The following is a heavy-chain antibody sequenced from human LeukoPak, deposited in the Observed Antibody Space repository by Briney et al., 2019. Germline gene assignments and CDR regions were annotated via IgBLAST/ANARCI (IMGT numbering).Heavy chain of an antibody. D-gene: IGHD1-20*01. CDR3: ARDITGTADY. V-gene: IGHV3-66*02. J-gene: IGHJ4*02. CDR2: IYSGGST. CDR1: GFTVSSNY. Sequence: PGGSLRLSCAASGFTVSSNYMSWVRQAPGKGLEWVSVIYSGGSTYYADSVEGRFTISRDNSKNTLYLQMNSLRAEDTAVYYCARDITGTADYWGQGTLVTVSS.